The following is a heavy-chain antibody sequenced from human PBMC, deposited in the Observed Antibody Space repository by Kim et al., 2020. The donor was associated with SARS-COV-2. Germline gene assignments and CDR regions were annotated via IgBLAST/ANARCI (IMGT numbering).Heavy chain of an antibody. J-gene: IGHJ6*02. D-gene: IGHD1-20*01. CDR3: AREEITNYAMDV. CDR1: GYSFTSYW. CDR2: IFPGDSDT. V-gene: IGHV5-51*01. Sequence: GESLKISCEGSGYSFTSYWIGWVRQMPGKGLEWMGIIFPGDSDTRYSPSFQGQVTISVDKSINTAYLQWSSLKASDTAIYYCAREEITNYAMDVWGQGTTVTVSS.